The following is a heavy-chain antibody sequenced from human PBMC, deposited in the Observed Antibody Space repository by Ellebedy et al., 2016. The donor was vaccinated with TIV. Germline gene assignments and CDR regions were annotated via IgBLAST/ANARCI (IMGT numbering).Heavy chain of an antibody. Sequence: MPSETLSLTCTVSSGSISSGGYYISSGGYYWSWIRQLPGKGLEWIGYIYHSGSTYYNPSLKSRVTISVDTSKNQFSLNLSSVTAADTAVYYCARVLRGGTNGDYFDYWGQGTLVTVSS. CDR3: ARVLRGGTNGDYFDY. V-gene: IGHV4-31*03. J-gene: IGHJ4*02. D-gene: IGHD1-1*01. CDR2: IYHSGST. CDR1: SGSISSGGYYISSGGYY.